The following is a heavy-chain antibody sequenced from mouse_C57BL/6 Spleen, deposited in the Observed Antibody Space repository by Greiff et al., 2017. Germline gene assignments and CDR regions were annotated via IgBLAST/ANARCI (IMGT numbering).Heavy chain of an antibody. D-gene: IGHD1-1*01. V-gene: IGHV1-39*01. J-gene: IGHJ1*03. CDR1: GYSFTDYN. CDR3: ARNGYGSSYRYFDV. CDR2: INPNYGTT. Sequence: VQLQQSGPELVKPGASVKISCKASGYSFTDYNMNWVKQSNGKSLEWIGVINPNYGTTSYNQKFKGKATLTVDQSSSTAYMKLNSLTSEDSAVYYCARNGYGSSYRYFDVWGTGTTVTVSS.